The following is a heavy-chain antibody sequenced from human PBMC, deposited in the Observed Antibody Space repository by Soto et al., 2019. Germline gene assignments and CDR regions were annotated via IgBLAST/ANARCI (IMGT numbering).Heavy chain of an antibody. CDR2: IKQDGSEK. CDR3: ARDLTYYYDSSGYDY. D-gene: IGHD3-22*01. CDR1: GFTFSSYW. J-gene: IGHJ4*02. Sequence: LRLSCAASGFTFSSYWMSWVRQAPGKGLEWVANIKQDGSEKYYVDSVKGRFTISRDNAKNSLYLQMNSLRAEDTAVYYCARDLTYYYDSSGYDYWGQGTLVTSPQ. V-gene: IGHV3-7*03.